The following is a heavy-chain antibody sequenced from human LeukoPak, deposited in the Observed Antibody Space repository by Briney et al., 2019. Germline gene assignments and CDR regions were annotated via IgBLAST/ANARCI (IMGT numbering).Heavy chain of an antibody. V-gene: IGHV1-69*06. CDR1: GGTFSSYA. Sequence: SVKVSCKASGGTFSSYAISWVRQAPGQGLEWMGGIIPIFGTANYAQKFQGRVTITADKSTSTAYMELSSLRSEDTAVYYCARRDEKYYYDSSGYLRLWGQGTMVTVSS. CDR2: IIPIFGTA. J-gene: IGHJ3*01. CDR3: ARRDEKYYYDSSGYLRL. D-gene: IGHD3-22*01.